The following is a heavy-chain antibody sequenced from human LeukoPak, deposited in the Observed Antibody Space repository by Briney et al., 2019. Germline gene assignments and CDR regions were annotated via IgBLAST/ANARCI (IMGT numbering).Heavy chain of an antibody. J-gene: IGHJ4*02. Sequence: GGSLRLSCAASGFTFSNYWMSWVRQAPGKGLEWVGRIRSQSNGGTTDYAAPVKGRFTISRDDSKHTLYLQMNSLKTEDTAVYYCTTWTGGVVVTNWGQGTLVTVSS. CDR1: GFTFSNYW. V-gene: IGHV3-15*01. CDR2: IRSQSNGGTT. D-gene: IGHD2-2*01. CDR3: TTWTGGVVVTN.